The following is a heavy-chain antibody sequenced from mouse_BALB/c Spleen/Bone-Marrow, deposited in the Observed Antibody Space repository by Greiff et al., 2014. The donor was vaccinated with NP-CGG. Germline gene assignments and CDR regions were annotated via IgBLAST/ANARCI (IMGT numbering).Heavy chain of an antibody. CDR2: ISSGGSYT. D-gene: IGHD2-2*01. Sequence: EVKLMESGGGLVKPGGSLKLSCAGSGFTFSSYTMSWVRQTPEKRLEWVATISSGGSYTYYPDSVKGRFTISRDNAKNTPYLQMNSLNSEDTAMYYCTKIYYGYDGGYYYVMDYWGQGTSVTVSS. V-gene: IGHV5-6-4*01. CDR1: GFTFSSYT. CDR3: TKIYYGYDGGYYYVMDY. J-gene: IGHJ4*01.